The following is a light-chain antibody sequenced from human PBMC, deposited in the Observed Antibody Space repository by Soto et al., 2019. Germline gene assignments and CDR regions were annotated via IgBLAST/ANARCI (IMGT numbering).Light chain of an antibody. CDR1: QSVSSSY. V-gene: IGKV3-20*01. CDR3: QQYGSSPQT. Sequence: EIVLTQSPGTLSLSPGQRATLSCRASQSVSSSYFAWYQQKPGQAPRLLIYAASSRATGIPDRFSGSGSGTDFTLPISRLEPEDFAVYYCQQYGSSPQTFGQGTKVEI. CDR2: AAS. J-gene: IGKJ1*01.